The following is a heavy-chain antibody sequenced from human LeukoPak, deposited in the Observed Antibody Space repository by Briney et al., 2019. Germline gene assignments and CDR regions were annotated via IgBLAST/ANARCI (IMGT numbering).Heavy chain of an antibody. D-gene: IGHD3-9*01. Sequence: SETLSLTCAVSGYSISSGYYWGWIRQPPGKGLEWIGSIYHSGSTYYNPSLKSRVTISVDTSKNQFSLKLSSVTAADTAMYYCAREKDYFDWFHDAFDIWGQGTMVTVSS. CDR2: IYHSGST. V-gene: IGHV4-38-2*02. CDR3: AREKDYFDWFHDAFDI. CDR1: GYSISSGYY. J-gene: IGHJ3*02.